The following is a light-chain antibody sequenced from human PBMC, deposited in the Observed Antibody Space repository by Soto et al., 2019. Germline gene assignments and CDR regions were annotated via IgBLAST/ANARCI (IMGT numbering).Light chain of an antibody. CDR1: SSDVGGYNY. CDR2: EVT. CDR3: SSYAGSNIHYV. V-gene: IGLV2-8*01. Sequence: QSALTQPPSASGSPVQSVTISCTGASSDVGGYNYVSWYQQHPGKAPKLIIYEVTKRPSGVPDRFSGSKSGNTASLTVSGLQAEDEADYFCSSYAGSNIHYVFGTGTKLTVL. J-gene: IGLJ1*01.